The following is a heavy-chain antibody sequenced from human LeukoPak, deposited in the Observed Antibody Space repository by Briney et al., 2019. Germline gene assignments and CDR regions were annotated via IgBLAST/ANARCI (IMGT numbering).Heavy chain of an antibody. CDR3: ARAPPMYSSQLFDY. CDR2: ISSGSSTI. V-gene: IGHV3-48*04. CDR1: GFTVSSNY. D-gene: IGHD6-19*01. J-gene: IGHJ4*02. Sequence: GGSLRLSCAASGFTVSSNYMSWVRQAPGKGLEWLSYISSGSSTIYYADSVKGRFTISRDNAKNSLYLQLNSLRAEDTAVYYCARAPPMYSSQLFDYWGQGTLVTVSS.